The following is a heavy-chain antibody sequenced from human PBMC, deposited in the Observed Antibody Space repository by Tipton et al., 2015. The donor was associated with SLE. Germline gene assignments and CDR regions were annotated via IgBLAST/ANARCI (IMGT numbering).Heavy chain of an antibody. CDR3: ASGLRWSGVDQGVIPPFDY. V-gene: IGHV4-59*01. J-gene: IGHJ4*02. CDR1: GGSIGTYY. CDR2: IHYSGNT. Sequence: LRLSCTVSGGSIGTYYWSWIRQPPGKGLEYIGLIHYSGNTNYNPSLKSRVTISVDTSKNQFSLKLSSVTAADTAVYYCASGLRWSGVDQGVIPPFDYWGQGTLVTVSS. D-gene: IGHD3-10*01.